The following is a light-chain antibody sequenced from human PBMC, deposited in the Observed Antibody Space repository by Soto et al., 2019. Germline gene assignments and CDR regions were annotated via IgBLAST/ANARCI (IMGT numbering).Light chain of an antibody. V-gene: IGLV1-47*01. CDR2: RNN. CDR1: SSNIGNNY. J-gene: IGLJ2*01. CDR3: AAWDDSLSGPGV. Sequence: QSVLTQPPSASGTPGQRVTISCSGSSSNIGNNYVYWYQMVPGTAPKLLIYRNNQRPSGVPDRFSGSRSGTSASLAISGLRSEDEADYYCAAWDDSLSGPGVFGGGTKLTVL.